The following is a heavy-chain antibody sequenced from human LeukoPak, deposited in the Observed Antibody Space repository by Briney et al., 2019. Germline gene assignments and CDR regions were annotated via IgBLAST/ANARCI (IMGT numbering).Heavy chain of an antibody. CDR2: ITGSGGST. D-gene: IGHD3-10*01. CDR3: ARELFDFDY. J-gene: IGHJ4*02. Sequence: PGGSLRVSCTASGFNFANYAMSWVRQAPGKGLEWVSEITGSGGSTYYADSVKGRFTISRDNSKNTLYLQMNSLRAEDTAIYYCARELFDFDYWGQGTLVTVSS. V-gene: IGHV3-23*01. CDR1: GFNFANYA.